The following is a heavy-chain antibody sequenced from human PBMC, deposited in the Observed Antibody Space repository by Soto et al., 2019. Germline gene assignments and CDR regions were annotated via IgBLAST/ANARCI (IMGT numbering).Heavy chain of an antibody. Sequence: SETLSLTCTISGGSFGTNYWSWIRQAPGKGLEWIGYTYHTGSTKYNPSLKSRATISVDTSKNQLSLTLNSAAAADTAVYYCATDSAGRGPFDTWGQGILVIVSS. J-gene: IGHJ5*02. V-gene: IGHV4-59*13. CDR1: GGSFGTNY. CDR2: TYHTGST. CDR3: ATDSAGRGPFDT. D-gene: IGHD3-10*01.